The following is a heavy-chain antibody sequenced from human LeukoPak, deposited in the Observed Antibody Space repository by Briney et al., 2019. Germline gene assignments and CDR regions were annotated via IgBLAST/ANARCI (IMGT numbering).Heavy chain of an antibody. J-gene: IGHJ4*02. CDR2: ISGSGRTI. V-gene: IGHV3-48*03. D-gene: IGHD5-12*01. CDR1: GFTFSSYE. CDR3: ASPQTSGYAFGY. Sequence: PGGSLRLSCAASGFTFSSYEMIWFRQAPGKGLECVSYISGSGRTIYYADSVKGRFTISRDNAKNSLYLQMYSLRAGDTAAYYCASPQTSGYAFGYWGQGTLVTVSS.